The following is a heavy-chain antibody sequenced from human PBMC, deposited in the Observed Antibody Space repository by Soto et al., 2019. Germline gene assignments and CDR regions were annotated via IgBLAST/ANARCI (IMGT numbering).Heavy chain of an antibody. CDR2: IRSKAYGGTT. CDR1: GFTFGDYA. J-gene: IGHJ4*02. V-gene: IGHV3-49*03. Sequence: SLRLSCTASGFTFGDYAMSWFRQAPGKGLEWVGFIRSKAYGGTTEYAASVKGRFTISRDDSKSIAYLQMNSLKTEDTAVYYCTRDSSGSYWLYYFDYWGQGTLVTVSS. CDR3: TRDSSGSYWLYYFDY. D-gene: IGHD1-26*01.